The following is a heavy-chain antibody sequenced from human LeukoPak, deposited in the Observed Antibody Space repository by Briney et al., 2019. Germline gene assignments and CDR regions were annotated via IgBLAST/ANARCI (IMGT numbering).Heavy chain of an antibody. CDR2: INHSGST. Sequence: PSGTLSLTCTVSGDSINSLDLWSWVRQPPGKGLEWIGEINHSGSTNYNPSLKSRVTISVDTSKNQFSLKLSSVTAADTAVYYCARTPSHTGITDYWGQGTLVTVSS. V-gene: IGHV4-4*02. CDR1: GDSINSLDL. J-gene: IGHJ4*02. CDR3: ARTPSHTGITDY. D-gene: IGHD1-14*01.